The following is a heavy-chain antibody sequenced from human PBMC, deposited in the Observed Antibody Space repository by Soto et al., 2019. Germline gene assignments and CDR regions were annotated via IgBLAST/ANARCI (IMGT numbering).Heavy chain of an antibody. CDR2: IRYDGSNK. CDR1: GFTFSSHG. D-gene: IGHD6-13*01. Sequence: PGGSLRLSCGASGFTFSSHGMHWVRQAPCKGLEWVAVIRYDGSNKYYADSVKGRFTISRDNSKNTLYLQMNSLRAEDTAVYYCARGRGYSSSWSIYYFDFWGQGTQVTVSS. J-gene: IGHJ4*02. V-gene: IGHV3-33*01. CDR3: ARGRGYSSSWSIYYFDF.